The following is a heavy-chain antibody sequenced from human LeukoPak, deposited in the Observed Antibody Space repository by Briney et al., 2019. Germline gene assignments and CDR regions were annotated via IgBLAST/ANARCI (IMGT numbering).Heavy chain of an antibody. CDR2: LKNNGDNI. D-gene: IGHD3-10*01. V-gene: IGHV3-64D*06. Sequence: PGGSLRLSCSASGFIFGHYAMHWARQSPGKGLEDVSSLKNNGDNIYYTDSVKGRFTISRDNSRNTLYLQLSSLRPEDTAVYYCVKDRGGLARDFEQWGKGTLVTVSS. CDR3: VKDRGGLARDFEQ. J-gene: IGHJ4*02. CDR1: GFIFGHYA.